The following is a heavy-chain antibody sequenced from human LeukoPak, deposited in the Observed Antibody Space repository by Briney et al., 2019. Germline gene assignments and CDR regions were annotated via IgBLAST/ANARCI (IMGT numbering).Heavy chain of an antibody. J-gene: IGHJ4*02. CDR3: ARDWGLSYGDPEGLFDY. CDR2: INPSGGST. D-gene: IGHD4-17*01. V-gene: IGHV1-46*01. Sequence: GASVKVSCKASGYTFTSYYMHWVRQAPGQGLEWMGIINPSGGSTSYAQKFQGRVTMTRDTSISTAYMELSRLRSDDTAVYYCARDWGLSYGDPEGLFDYWGQGTLVTVSS. CDR1: GYTFTSYY.